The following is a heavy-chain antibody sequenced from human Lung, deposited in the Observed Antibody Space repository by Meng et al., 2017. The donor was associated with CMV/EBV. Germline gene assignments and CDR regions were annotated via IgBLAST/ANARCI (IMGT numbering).Heavy chain of an antibody. CDR3: ARMDCSSTSCLRDYYYYGMDV. CDR2: IIPIFGTA. V-gene: IGHV1-69*05. Sequence: SXXVSXXASGGTXSSYAISWVRQAPGQGLEWMGGIIPIFGTANYAQKFQGRVTITTDESTSTAYMELSSLRSEDTAVYYCARMDCSSTSCLRDYYYYGMDVWXQGTTVTVSS. J-gene: IGHJ6*02. D-gene: IGHD2-2*01. CDR1: GGTXSSYA.